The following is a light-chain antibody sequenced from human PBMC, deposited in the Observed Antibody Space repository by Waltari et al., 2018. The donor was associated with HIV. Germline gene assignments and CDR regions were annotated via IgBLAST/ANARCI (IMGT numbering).Light chain of an antibody. V-gene: IGLV1-47*01. CDR2: RNN. CDR1: RYNIGSNY. CDR3: AAWDDSLRVLI. J-gene: IGLJ2*01. Sequence: QSVLTQPPSASGTPGQRVTISCSGSRYNIGSNYVYWYQDLPGTAPKLLIYRNNQRPSGVPDRFSGSVSGTSASLAISGLQSEDEADYHCAAWDDSLRVLIFGGGTKLTVL.